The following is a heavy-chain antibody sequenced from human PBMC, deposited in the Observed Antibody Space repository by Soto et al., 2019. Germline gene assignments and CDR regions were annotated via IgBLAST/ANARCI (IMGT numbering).Heavy chain of an antibody. D-gene: IGHD3-3*01. CDR1: GFTFSSYS. J-gene: IGHJ6*02. CDR3: AGGRITIFGSTFYYYYGMDV. Sequence: EVQLVESGGGLVQPGGSLRLSCAASGFTFSSYSMNWVRQAPGKGLEWVSYISSSSSTIYYADSVKGRFTISRDNAKNSLYLQMNSLRDEHTAVYYCAGGRITIFGSTFYYYYGMDVWGQGTTVTVSS. CDR2: ISSSSSTI. V-gene: IGHV3-48*02.